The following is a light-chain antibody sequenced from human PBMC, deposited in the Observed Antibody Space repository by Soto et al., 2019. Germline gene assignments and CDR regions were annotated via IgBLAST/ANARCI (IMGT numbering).Light chain of an antibody. J-gene: IGKJ1*01. CDR2: DAS. CDR3: QQRSKWPPWT. Sequence: EIVLTQSPATLSLSPGERATLSCRASQSVSSYLAWYQQKPGQAPRLLIYDASNRATGIPARFSGSGSGTDFTLTISSLEPEDFAVYYCQQRSKWPPWTFGQGNKVEI. V-gene: IGKV3-11*01. CDR1: QSVSSY.